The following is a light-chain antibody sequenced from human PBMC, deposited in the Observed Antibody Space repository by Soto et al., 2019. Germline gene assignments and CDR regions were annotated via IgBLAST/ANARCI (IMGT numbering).Light chain of an antibody. J-gene: IGLJ1*01. CDR3: SSYTTGSTYV. CDR2: EVN. V-gene: IGLV2-14*01. Sequence: QSVLTQPASVSGSPGQSITISCTGTSSDVGVYDFVSWYQQHPGKAPKYLIYEVNNRPSGVSNRFSGSKSGNTASLTISGPQAEDEADYYCSSYTTGSTYVFGTGTKVTVL. CDR1: SSDVGVYDF.